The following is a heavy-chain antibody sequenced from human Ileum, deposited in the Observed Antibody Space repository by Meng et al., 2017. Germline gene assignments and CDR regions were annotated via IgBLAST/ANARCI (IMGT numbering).Heavy chain of an antibody. J-gene: IGHJ4*02. CDR3: VRNEGYSLGD. CDR1: GDSISRRDW. V-gene: IGHV4-4*02. Sequence: QGQLQGSGPGPVKPSGTLSLTGAVSGDSISRRDWWSWVRQPPGKGLEWIGEISQESGRTNYNPSLKSRVTISLDKSKNQFSLNLNSVTAADTAVYYCVRNEGYSLGDWGQGTLVTVSS. D-gene: IGHD2-21*01. CDR2: ISQESGRT.